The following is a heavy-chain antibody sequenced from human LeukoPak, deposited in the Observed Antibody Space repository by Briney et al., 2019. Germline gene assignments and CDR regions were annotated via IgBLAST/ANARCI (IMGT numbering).Heavy chain of an antibody. CDR3: ARDEGPRVVPAMTKLYYYYYYMDV. Sequence: SETLSLTCTVSGGSISSGSYYWGWIRQPPGKGLEWIGSIYYSGSTYYNPSLKSRVTMSVDTSKNQFSLKLSSVTAADTAVYYCARDEGPRVVPAMTKLYYYYYYMDVWGKGTTVTVSS. CDR1: GGSISSGSYY. D-gene: IGHD2-2*01. V-gene: IGHV4-39*07. CDR2: IYYSGST. J-gene: IGHJ6*03.